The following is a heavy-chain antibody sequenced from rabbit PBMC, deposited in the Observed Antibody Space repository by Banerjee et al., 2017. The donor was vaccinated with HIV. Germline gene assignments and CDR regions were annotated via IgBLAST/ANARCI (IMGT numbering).Heavy chain of an antibody. CDR2: IGIGSGST. Sequence: QSLEESGGGLVQPEGSLTLTCTASGFSFISKYNMCWVRQAPGKGLEWIGCIGIGSGSTYYASWAKGRFTISKTSSTTVTLQMTSLTAADTATYFCARNAYGYDGYIDGMTYFNLWGPGTLVTVS. D-gene: IGHD6-1*01. J-gene: IGHJ4*01. CDR3: ARNAYGYDGYIDGMTYFNL. CDR1: GFSFISKYN. V-gene: IGHV1S40*01.